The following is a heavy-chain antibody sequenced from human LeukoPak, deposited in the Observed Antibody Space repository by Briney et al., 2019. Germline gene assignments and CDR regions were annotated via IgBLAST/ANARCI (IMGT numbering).Heavy chain of an antibody. D-gene: IGHD3-10*01. CDR3: ARDGWPGSSYYRPFDY. CDR1: GFTFNSYT. V-gene: IGHV3-21*01. CDR2: ISSSSSYI. Sequence: GGSLRLSCAASGFTFNSYTMNWVRQAPGKGPEWVSSISSSSSYIYQADSAKGRFTVSRDNAKNSLYLQMNILRAEDTAVYYCARDGWPGSSYYRPFDYWGQGPWSPSPQ. J-gene: IGHJ4*02.